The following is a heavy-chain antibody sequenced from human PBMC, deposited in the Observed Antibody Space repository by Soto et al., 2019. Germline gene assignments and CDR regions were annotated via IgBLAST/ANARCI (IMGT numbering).Heavy chain of an antibody. Sequence: SETLSLTCTVSGGSISTTNFYWGWIRQPPGKGLEWIGTIHYSGYTYYNPSLKNRVTISVDTSRNRFSLKLTSVSAADTAIYYCARLLGVEQQLVHHASAIWGEGTM. V-gene: IGHV4-39*02. D-gene: IGHD6-13*01. CDR3: ARLLGVEQQLVHHASAI. CDR1: GGSISTTNFY. CDR2: IHYSGYT. J-gene: IGHJ3*02.